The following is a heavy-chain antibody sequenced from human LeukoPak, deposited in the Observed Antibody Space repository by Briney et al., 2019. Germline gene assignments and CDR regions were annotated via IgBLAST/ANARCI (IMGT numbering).Heavy chain of an antibody. CDR3: AREGFYDYGDPGGWFEP. CDR1: GYTFTGYY. J-gene: IGHJ5*02. D-gene: IGHD4-17*01. CDR2: INPNSGGT. V-gene: IGHV1-2*02. Sequence: GASVKVSCKASGYTFTGYYMHWVRQAPGQGLEWMGGINPNSGGTNYAQTFQGRVTMTMDTSMSTAYMELSRLRSEDTAVYYCAREGFYDYGDPGGWFEPWGQGTLVTVSS.